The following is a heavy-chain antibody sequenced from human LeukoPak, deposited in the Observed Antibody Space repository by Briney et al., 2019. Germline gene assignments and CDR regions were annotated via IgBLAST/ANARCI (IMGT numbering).Heavy chain of an antibody. CDR1: GYTFTGYY. Sequence: ASVTVSCKASGYTFTGYYMHWVRQAPGQGREWMGWINPNSGGTNYAQKFQGRVTMTRDTSISTAYMELSRLRSDDTAVYYCARDLAGDRNGYWGQGTLVTVSS. J-gene: IGHJ4*02. V-gene: IGHV1-2*02. D-gene: IGHD7-27*01. CDR2: INPNSGGT. CDR3: ARDLAGDRNGY.